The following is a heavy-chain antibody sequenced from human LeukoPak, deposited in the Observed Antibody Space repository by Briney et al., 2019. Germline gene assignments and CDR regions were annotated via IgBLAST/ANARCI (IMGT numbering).Heavy chain of an antibody. CDR2: IYYSGTT. CDR1: GFTFSSYS. Sequence: GSLRLSCAASGFTFSSYSMNWVRQAPGKGLEWIGSIYYSGTTYYNPSLKSRVTISVDTSKNQFSLKLSSVTAADTAVYYCATTTIRLGYWGQGTLVTVSS. CDR3: ATTTIRLGY. V-gene: IGHV4-39*07. J-gene: IGHJ4*02. D-gene: IGHD1-26*01.